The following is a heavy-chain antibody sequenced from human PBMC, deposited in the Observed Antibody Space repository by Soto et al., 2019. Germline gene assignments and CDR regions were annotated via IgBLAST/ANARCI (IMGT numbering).Heavy chain of an antibody. CDR2: ISAYNGNT. CDR1: GYTFTKYG. CDR3: ARGVGSGSYYNQYNWFDP. Sequence: ASVKVSCKASGYTFTKYGISWVRQAPGQGLEWMGWISAYNGNTKYEQKLQGRVTMTTDTSTSTAYMELRSLRSDDTAVYYCARGVGSGSYYNQYNWFDPWGQGTLVTVSS. J-gene: IGHJ5*02. D-gene: IGHD3-10*01. V-gene: IGHV1-18*01.